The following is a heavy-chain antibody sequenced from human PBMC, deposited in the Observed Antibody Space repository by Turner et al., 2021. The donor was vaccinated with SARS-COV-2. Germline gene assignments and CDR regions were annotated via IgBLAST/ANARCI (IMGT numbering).Heavy chain of an antibody. Sequence: EVQLVESGGGLVKPGGSLRLSCAASGFTFSSYSMNWVRQAPGKGLEWVSSISSSSSYIDYADSLKGRFTISRNNAKNSVYLQMNSLRAEDTAVYYCAREKPGFDSSGYYPDAFDIWGQGTMVTVSS. J-gene: IGHJ3*02. CDR3: AREKPGFDSSGYYPDAFDI. CDR2: ISSSSSYI. V-gene: IGHV3-21*06. D-gene: IGHD3-22*01. CDR1: GFTFSSYS.